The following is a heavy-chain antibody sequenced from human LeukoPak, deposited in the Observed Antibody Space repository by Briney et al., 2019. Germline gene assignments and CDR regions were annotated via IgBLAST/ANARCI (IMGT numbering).Heavy chain of an antibody. D-gene: IGHD6-6*01. CDR1: GFTFSGYD. J-gene: IGHJ5*01. CDR3: ARGSSNVAARNNWFDY. Sequence: GSLRLSCAASGFTFSGYDMNWVRQAPGKGLEWVSSISGSSSYIYYADSMKGRFTISRDNGKNSLYLQMNSLRAEDTAVYFCARGSSNVAARNNWFDYWGQGTLVTVSS. CDR2: ISGSSSYI. V-gene: IGHV3-21*01.